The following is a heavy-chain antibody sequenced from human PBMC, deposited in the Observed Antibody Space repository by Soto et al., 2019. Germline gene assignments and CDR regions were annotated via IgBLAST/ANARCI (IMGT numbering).Heavy chain of an antibody. J-gene: IGHJ4*02. D-gene: IGHD2-15*01. CDR1: GFTFSSAW. CDR2: IKSESDGGAT. CDR3: IAPELEIGGWYY. V-gene: IGHV3-15*01. Sequence: GGSLRLSCAASGFTFSSAWMSWVRQAPGKGLEWVGRIKSESDGGATDYVAPVKGRFTISRDDSKNTLYLQMNSLRTEDTAVYYCIAPELEIGGWYYWGQGALVTVSS.